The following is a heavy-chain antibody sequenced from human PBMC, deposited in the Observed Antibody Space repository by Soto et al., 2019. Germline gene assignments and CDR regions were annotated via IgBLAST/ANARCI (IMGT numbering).Heavy chain of an antibody. V-gene: IGHV4-59*01. CDR1: GGSISSYY. CDR3: ARDRGSSSSNAYYYGMDV. D-gene: IGHD6-6*01. J-gene: IGHJ6*02. Sequence: PSETLSLTCTVSGGSISSYYWSWIRQPPGKGLEWIGYIYYSGSTNYNPSLKSRVTISVDTSKNQFSLELSSVTAADTAVYYCARDRGSSSSNAYYYGMDVWGQGTTVTVSS. CDR2: IYYSGST.